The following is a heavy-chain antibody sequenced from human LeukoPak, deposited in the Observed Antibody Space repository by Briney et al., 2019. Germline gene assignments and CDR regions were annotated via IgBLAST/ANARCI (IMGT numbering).Heavy chain of an antibody. CDR3: ARINYYYYGMDV. V-gene: IGHV3-30*03. CDR1: GFTFSSYG. J-gene: IGHJ6*02. Sequence: GGSLRLSCAASGFTFSSYGMHWVRQAPGKGLGWVAVISYDGSNKYYADSVKGRFTISRDNSKNTLYLQMNSLRAEDTAVYYCARINYYYYGMDVWGQGTTVTVSS. CDR2: ISYDGSNK.